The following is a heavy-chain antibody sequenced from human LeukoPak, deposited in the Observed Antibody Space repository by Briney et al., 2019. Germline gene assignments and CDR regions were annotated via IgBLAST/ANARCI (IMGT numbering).Heavy chain of an antibody. D-gene: IGHD5-12*01. CDR1: GGSISSYY. V-gene: IGHV4-59*08. Sequence: SETLSLTCTVSGGSISSYYWSWIRQPPGKGLEWIGYIYYSGSTTYNPSLKSRVTISVDTSKNQFSLKLSSVTAADAAVYYCARWIPDWFDPWGQGTLVTVSS. CDR3: ARWIPDWFDP. CDR2: IYYSGST. J-gene: IGHJ5*02.